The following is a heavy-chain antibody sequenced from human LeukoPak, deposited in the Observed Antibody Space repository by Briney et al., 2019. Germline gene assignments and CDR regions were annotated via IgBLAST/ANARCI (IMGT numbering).Heavy chain of an antibody. Sequence: ASVKVSCKASGYTFTDYFMHWVRQAPGQGLGWMGWINPNSGGTNYAQKFQGRVTMTRDTSISTAYMELSRLRSDDTAVYYCARVYVDIVATIIDYWGQGTLVTVSS. CDR2: INPNSGGT. J-gene: IGHJ4*02. CDR3: ARVYVDIVATIIDY. CDR1: GYTFTDYF. D-gene: IGHD5-12*01. V-gene: IGHV1-2*02.